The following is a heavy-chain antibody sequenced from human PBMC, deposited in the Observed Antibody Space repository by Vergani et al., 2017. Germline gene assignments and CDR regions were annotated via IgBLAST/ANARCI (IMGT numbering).Heavy chain of an antibody. D-gene: IGHD7-27*01. V-gene: IGHV1-69*13. CDR1: GGTFSSSA. CDR3: ARDHWELGGVGYYFDY. Sequence: QVQLVQSGAEVKKPGASVKVSCKASGGTFSSSAISWVRQAPGQGLEWMGRIIPIFGTANYAQKFQGRVTITADESTSTAYMELSSLRSEDTAVYYCARDHWELGGVGYYFDYWGQGTLVTVSS. J-gene: IGHJ4*02. CDR2: IIPIFGTA.